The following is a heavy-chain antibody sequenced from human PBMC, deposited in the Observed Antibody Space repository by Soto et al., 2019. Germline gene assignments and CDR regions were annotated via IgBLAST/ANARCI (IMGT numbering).Heavy chain of an antibody. CDR3: AKAKAARPSYYYYRMDV. J-gene: IGHJ6*02. CDR1: GFTFDDYA. D-gene: IGHD6-6*01. Sequence: GGSLRLSCAASGFTFDDYAMHWVRQAPGKGLEWVSGISWNSGSIGYADSVKGRFTISRDNAKNSLYLQMNSLRAEDTALYYCAKAKAARPSYYYYRMDVWGQGTTVTVSS. CDR2: ISWNSGSI. V-gene: IGHV3-9*01.